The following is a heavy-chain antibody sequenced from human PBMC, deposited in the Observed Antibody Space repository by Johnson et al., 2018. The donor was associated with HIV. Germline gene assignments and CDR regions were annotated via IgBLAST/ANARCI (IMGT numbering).Heavy chain of an antibody. CDR1: GFTVSSNY. D-gene: IGHD1-26*01. CDR2: IYSGGST. CDR3: ASPGIVGGQEAFDI. V-gene: IGHV3-66*02. Sequence: VQLVESGGGLVQPGGSLRLSCAASGFTVSSNYMSWVRQAPGKGLEWVSLIYSGGSTYYADSVKGRFTSSRDNSKNTLYLQMNSLRAEDTAIYYRASPGIVGGQEAFDIWGQGTMVTVSS. J-gene: IGHJ3*02.